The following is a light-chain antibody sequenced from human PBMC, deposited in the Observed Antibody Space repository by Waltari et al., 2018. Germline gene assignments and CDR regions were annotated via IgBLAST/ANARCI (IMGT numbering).Light chain of an antibody. Sequence: EIVLTKSPGSLSSSPGERVTLSGRASQSVSRALAWYQQKPVQAPRLLIFGASNRATGIPDRFSGSGSETDFSLTISRLEPEDFAVYYCQHYVRLPATFGRGTKVEIK. CDR2: GAS. J-gene: IGKJ1*01. CDR3: QHYVRLPAT. CDR1: QSVSRA. V-gene: IGKV3-20*01.